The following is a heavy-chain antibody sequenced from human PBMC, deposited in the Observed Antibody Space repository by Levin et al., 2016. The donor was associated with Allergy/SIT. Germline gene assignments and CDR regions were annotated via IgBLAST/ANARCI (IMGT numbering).Heavy chain of an antibody. Sequence: GESLKISCAASGFNFTKYAMGWVRQAPGKGLEWISSIRDSRGNTYYADSVKGRFTVSRDNSKNTLYLQMNSLRAEDTAVYYCARGRLGHSFDPWGQGTLVTVSS. CDR1: GFNFTKYA. V-gene: IGHV3-23*01. CDR2: IRDSRGNT. J-gene: IGHJ5*02. D-gene: IGHD7-27*01. CDR3: ARGRLGHSFDP.